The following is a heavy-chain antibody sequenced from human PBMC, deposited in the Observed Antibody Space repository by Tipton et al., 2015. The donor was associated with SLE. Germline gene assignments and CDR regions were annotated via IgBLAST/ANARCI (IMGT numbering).Heavy chain of an antibody. D-gene: IGHD3-3*01. CDR3: ARDPYDSWSDYQATFDY. CDR1: GGSVSGYF. CDR2: INHGGGT. V-gene: IGHV4-34*01. J-gene: IGHJ4*02. Sequence: TLSLTCAVSGGSVSGYFWSWIRQSPGTGLEWLGEINHGGGTNYNPSLKSRVTMSVDTSKNQFSLKLTSVTAADTAVYYCARDPYDSWSDYQATFDYWGQGTLATVSP.